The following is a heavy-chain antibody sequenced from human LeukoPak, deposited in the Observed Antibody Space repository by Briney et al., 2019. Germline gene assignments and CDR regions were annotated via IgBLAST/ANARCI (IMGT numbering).Heavy chain of an antibody. D-gene: IGHD3-22*01. Sequence: PSETLSLTCTVSGGSISSSSYYWGWIRQPPGKGLEWIGSIYYSGSTYYNPSLKSRVTISIDTSKNQFSLKLSSVTAADTAGYYCTRVSYGSGVYDDYWGQGTLVTVSS. CDR2: IYYSGST. CDR1: GGSISSSSYY. J-gene: IGHJ4*02. CDR3: TRVSYGSGVYDDY. V-gene: IGHV4-39*07.